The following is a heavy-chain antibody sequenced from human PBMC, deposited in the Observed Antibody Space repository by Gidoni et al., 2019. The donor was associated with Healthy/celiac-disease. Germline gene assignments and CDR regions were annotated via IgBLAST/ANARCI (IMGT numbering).Heavy chain of an antibody. D-gene: IGHD5-12*01. CDR3: ARAVRYSGYVYDY. J-gene: IGHJ4*02. Sequence: QKFQGRVTITRDTSASTAYMELSSLRSEDTAVYYCARAVRYSGYVYDYWGQGTLVTVSS. V-gene: IGHV1-3*01.